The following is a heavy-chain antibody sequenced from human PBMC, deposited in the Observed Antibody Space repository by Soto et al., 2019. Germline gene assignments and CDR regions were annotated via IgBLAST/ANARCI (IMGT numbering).Heavy chain of an antibody. CDR1: GCNFSSFA. J-gene: IGHJ6*02. Sequence: EVQLLESGGGLVQPGGSLRRSCAAAGCNFSSFAINWVRHAPGKGLEWVSGISGGGCRTYYEDSVKGRFTISRDNSENTWFLQMNSLRAEDTAVYYCATARTTVDYHYGMEVWGQGTTVTVSS. D-gene: IGHD4-17*01. CDR2: ISGGGCRT. CDR3: ATARTTVDYHYGMEV. V-gene: IGHV3-23*01.